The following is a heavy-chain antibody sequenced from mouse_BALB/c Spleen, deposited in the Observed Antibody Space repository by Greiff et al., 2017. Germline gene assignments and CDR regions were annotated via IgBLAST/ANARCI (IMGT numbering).Heavy chain of an antibody. D-gene: IGHD1-1*02. J-gene: IGHJ4*01. CDR2: ISTYYGDA. CDR1: GYTFTDYA. Sequence: QVQLQQSGAELVRPGVSVKISCKGSGYTFTDYAMHWVKQSHAKSLEWIGVISTYYGDASYNQKFKGKATMTVDKSSSTAYMELARLTSEDSAIYYCARGTYGGYAMDYWGQGTSVTVSS. V-gene: IGHV1S137*01. CDR3: ARGTYGGYAMDY.